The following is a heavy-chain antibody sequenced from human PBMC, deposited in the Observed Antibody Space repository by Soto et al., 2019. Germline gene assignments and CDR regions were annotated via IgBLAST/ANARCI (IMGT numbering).Heavy chain of an antibody. CDR3: ARRSAQVTMIRGVTFYMDV. D-gene: IGHD3-10*01. CDR2: IYYSGST. Sequence: SETLSLTCSVSGGSISSYYWSWIRQPPGKGLECIGYIYYSGSTNYNPSLKSRVTISVDTSKNQFSLKLSSVTAADTAIYYCARRSAQVTMIRGVTFYMDVWGKGTTVTVSS. J-gene: IGHJ6*03. CDR1: GGSISSYY. V-gene: IGHV4-59*08.